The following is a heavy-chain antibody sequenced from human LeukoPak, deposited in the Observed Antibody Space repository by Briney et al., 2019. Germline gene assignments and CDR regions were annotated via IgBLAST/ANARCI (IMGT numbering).Heavy chain of an antibody. CDR2: TYYRSKWYN. CDR1: GDSVSSNSAA. Sequence: SQTLSLTCAISGDSVSSNSAAWNWIRQSPSRGLEWLGRTYYRSKWYNDYAVSVKSQITINPDTSKNQFSLQLNSVTPEDTAVYYCARGGTYDPRGGPYYFDYWGQGTLVTVSS. J-gene: IGHJ4*02. D-gene: IGHD3-10*01. V-gene: IGHV6-1*01. CDR3: ARGGTYDPRGGPYYFDY.